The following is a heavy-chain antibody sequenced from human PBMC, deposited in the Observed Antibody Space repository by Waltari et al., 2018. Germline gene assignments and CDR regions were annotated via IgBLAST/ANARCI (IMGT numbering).Heavy chain of an antibody. V-gene: IGHV3-7*01. Sequence: EVQLVESGGGVVQPGGSLRPSCEASGFTFSTYWMNWFRQAPGKGLEWVANIKQDGSEKYYVDSVKGRFTISRDNAKNSLYLQMNSLRAEDTAVYYCARDGDYGDYQASYYFDYWGQGTLVTVSS. J-gene: IGHJ4*02. CDR2: IKQDGSEK. CDR3: ARDGDYGDYQASYYFDY. CDR1: GFTFSTYW. D-gene: IGHD4-17*01.